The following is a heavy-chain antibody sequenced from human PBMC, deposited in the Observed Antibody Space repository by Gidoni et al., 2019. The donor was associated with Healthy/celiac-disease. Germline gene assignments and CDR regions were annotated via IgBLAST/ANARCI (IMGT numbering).Heavy chain of an antibody. V-gene: IGHV3-7*01. D-gene: IGHD3-22*01. CDR3: ASQSYTYYYDSSGYPDY. CDR1: GFAFRSYW. Sequence: EVQLVESGGGLVQPGGSLVLSCAASGFAFRSYWMSWVRQAPGKGLEWVANIKQDGSEKYYVDSVKGRFTISRDNAKNSLYLQMNSLRAEDTAVYYCASQSYTYYYDSSGYPDYWGQGTLVTVSS. J-gene: IGHJ4*02. CDR2: IKQDGSEK.